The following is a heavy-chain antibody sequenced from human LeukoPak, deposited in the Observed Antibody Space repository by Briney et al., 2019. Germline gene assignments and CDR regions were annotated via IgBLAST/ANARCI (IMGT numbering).Heavy chain of an antibody. J-gene: IGHJ4*02. V-gene: IGHV1-69*01. Sequence: SVKVSCKASGGTFSSYAISWVRQAPGQGLEWMGGIIPIFGTANYAQKFQGRVTITADESTSTAYMELRSLRSDDTAVYYCARVPLEYCSSTSCYKGGFDYWGQGTLVTVSS. D-gene: IGHD2-2*02. CDR2: IIPIFGTA. CDR3: ARVPLEYCSSTSCYKGGFDY. CDR1: GGTFSSYA.